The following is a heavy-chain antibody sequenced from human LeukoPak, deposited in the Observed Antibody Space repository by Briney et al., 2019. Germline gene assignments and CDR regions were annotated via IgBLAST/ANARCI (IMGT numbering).Heavy chain of an antibody. J-gene: IGHJ5*02. Sequence: SETLSLTCTVSGGSISSYYLSWIRQPPGKGLEWIGYIPYSGSTNFNPSLRSRVTISVDTSKNQFSLKLSSVTAADTAVYYCAREGTAGTNLNWFDPWGQGTLVTVSS. V-gene: IGHV4-59*01. CDR2: IPYSGST. D-gene: IGHD1-1*01. CDR1: GGSISSYY. CDR3: AREGTAGTNLNWFDP.